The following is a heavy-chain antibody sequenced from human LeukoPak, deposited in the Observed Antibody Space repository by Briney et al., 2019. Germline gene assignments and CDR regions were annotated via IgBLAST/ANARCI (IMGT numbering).Heavy chain of an antibody. V-gene: IGHV3-66*01. J-gene: IGHJ6*03. CDR1: GFTVSTNY. D-gene: IGHD3-10*01. CDR3: ARGQGFGTDYYYDMYV. CDR2: LYRGGST. Sequence: GGSLRLSCAASGFTVSTNYMSWVRQAPGKGLEWGSVLYRGGSTYYAASMKGRFSISRDNSQNTVYLQMNSLRAEDTAVYYCARGQGFGTDYYYDMYVWGKGTTVTISS.